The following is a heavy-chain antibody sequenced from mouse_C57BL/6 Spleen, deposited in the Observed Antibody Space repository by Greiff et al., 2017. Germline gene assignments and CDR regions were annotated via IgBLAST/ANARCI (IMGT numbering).Heavy chain of an antibody. CDR1: GYTFTDYY. D-gene: IGHD2-3*01. CDR3: AGGYYYFDY. V-gene: IGHV1-76*01. CDR2: IYPGSGNT. Sequence: VQVVESGAELVRPGASVKLSCKASGYTFTDYYINWVKQRPGQGLEWIARIYPGSGNTYYNEKFKGKATLTAEKASSTAYMQLSSLTSEDSSVYFCAGGYYYFDYWGQGTTLTVSS. J-gene: IGHJ2*01.